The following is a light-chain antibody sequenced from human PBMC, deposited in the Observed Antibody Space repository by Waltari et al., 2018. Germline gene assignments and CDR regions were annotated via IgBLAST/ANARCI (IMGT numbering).Light chain of an antibody. CDR3: QAWGTGIQGV. CDR1: SGHSPNA. J-gene: IGLJ3*02. V-gene: IGLV4-69*01. Sequence: QLGVTQSPSASASLGAPVKLTCLLSSGHSPNAVPWHEQQPENGPRFLMKVNRDGSHSKGDGIPDRFSGSSSGAERYLTISSLQSEDEADYYCQAWGTGIQGVFGGGTKLTVL. CDR2: VNRDGSH.